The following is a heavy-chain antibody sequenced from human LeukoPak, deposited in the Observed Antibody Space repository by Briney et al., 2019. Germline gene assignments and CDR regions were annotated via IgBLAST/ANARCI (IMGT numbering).Heavy chain of an antibody. CDR3: ARLRGLVNWFDP. D-gene: IGHD3/OR15-3a*01. Sequence: SETLSLTCTVSGGSVSSGSYYWSWIRQPPGKGLEWTGYIYHSGSTNYNPSLKSRVTISVDTSKNQFSLKLSSVTAADTAVYYCARLRGLVNWFDPWGQGTLVTVSS. CDR2: IYHSGST. V-gene: IGHV4-61*01. J-gene: IGHJ5*02. CDR1: GGSVSSGSYY.